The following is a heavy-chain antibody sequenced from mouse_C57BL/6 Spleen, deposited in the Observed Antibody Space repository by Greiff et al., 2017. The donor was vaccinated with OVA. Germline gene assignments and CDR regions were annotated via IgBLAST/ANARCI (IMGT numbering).Heavy chain of an antibody. J-gene: IGHJ4*01. Sequence: QVQLQQPGAELFKPGASVKLSCQASCYTFTSYWMHWVKQRPGQGLEWIGMIHPNSGSTNYNEKFKSKATLTVDKSSSTAYMQLSSLTSEDSAVYYCARGGSSYPHAMDYWGQGTSVTVSS. D-gene: IGHD1-1*01. CDR3: ARGGSSYPHAMDY. V-gene: IGHV1-64*01. CDR2: IHPNSGST. CDR1: CYTFTSYW.